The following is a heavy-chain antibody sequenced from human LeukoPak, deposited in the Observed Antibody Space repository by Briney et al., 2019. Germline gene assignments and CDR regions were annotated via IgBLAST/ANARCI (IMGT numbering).Heavy chain of an antibody. Sequence: SETPSLTCIVPGGSIRSGGYYWSWIRQHPGKGLEWIGYIYYSGSTYYNPSLKSRFTISVDTSKNQFSLKLSSVTAADTAVYYCARSRVYDILTGYLYNWFDPWGQGTLVTVSS. CDR3: ARSRVYDILTGYLYNWFDP. D-gene: IGHD3-9*01. J-gene: IGHJ5*02. CDR1: GGSIRSGGYY. CDR2: IYYSGST. V-gene: IGHV4-31*03.